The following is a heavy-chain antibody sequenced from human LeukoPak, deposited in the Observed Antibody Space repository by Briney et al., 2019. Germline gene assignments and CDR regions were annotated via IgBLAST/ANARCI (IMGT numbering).Heavy chain of an antibody. Sequence: GSLRLSCAASGFTFSSYSLNWVRQAPGKGLEWIGSIYYSGSTYYNPSLKSRVTISVDTSKNQFSLKLSSVTAADTAVYYCARRYSSGWYYFDYWGQGTLVTVSS. CDR2: IYYSGST. J-gene: IGHJ4*02. CDR3: ARRYSSGWYYFDY. CDR1: GFTFSSYSLN. V-gene: IGHV4-39*01. D-gene: IGHD6-19*01.